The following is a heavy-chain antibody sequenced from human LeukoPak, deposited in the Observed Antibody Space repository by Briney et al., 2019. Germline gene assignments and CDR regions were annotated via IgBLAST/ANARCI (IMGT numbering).Heavy chain of an antibody. J-gene: IGHJ5*02. CDR2: INTDGSST. V-gene: IGHV3-74*01. Sequence: PGGSLRLSCAASGFTFSSYWMHWVRQAPGEGLVWVSRINTDGSSTSYADSVKGRFTVSRDNAKNTLSLQMNSLRAEDTAVYYCARDCFNVFDPWGQGTLVTVSS. CDR1: GFTFSSYW. CDR3: ARDCFNVFDP.